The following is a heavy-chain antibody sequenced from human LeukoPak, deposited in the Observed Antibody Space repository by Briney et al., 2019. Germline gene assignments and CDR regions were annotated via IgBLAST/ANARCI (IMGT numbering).Heavy chain of an antibody. Sequence: GGSLRLSCAASGFAFSSYWMTWVRQAPGKGLEWVANINRDGTTKNYVDSVQGRFTISRDNAQSSLYLQMSSLRAEDTAVYFCARDATYSEGATYYDRLDYWGQGAQVTVSS. D-gene: IGHD3-22*01. CDR3: ARDATYSEGATYYDRLDY. CDR1: GFAFSSYW. CDR2: INRDGTTK. V-gene: IGHV3-7*01. J-gene: IGHJ4*02.